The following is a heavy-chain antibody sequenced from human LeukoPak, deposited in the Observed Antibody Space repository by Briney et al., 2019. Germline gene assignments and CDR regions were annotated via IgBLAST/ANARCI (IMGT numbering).Heavy chain of an antibody. D-gene: IGHD5-24*01. V-gene: IGHV3-23*01. CDR2: SSGSGDTT. J-gene: IGHJ4*02. Sequence: GGTLRLYCAASGFTFSRHGMNWVRQAPGRGLEWVSGSSGSGDTTYYADSVKGRFTISRDNSKNTVYLQMNSLRAEDTAVYYCAKDDGWLQYNYWGQGTLVTVSS. CDR3: AKDDGWLQYNY. CDR1: GFTFSRHG.